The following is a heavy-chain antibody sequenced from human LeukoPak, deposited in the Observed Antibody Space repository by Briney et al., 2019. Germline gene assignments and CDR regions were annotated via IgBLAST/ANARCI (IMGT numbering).Heavy chain of an antibody. CDR2: ISPYNGNT. D-gene: IGHD6-19*01. Sequence: ASVKVSCKASGYTFTSYGISWVRQAPGQGLEWMGWISPYNGNTDHAQKFQGRVTMTTDTFTSTAYMELRSLRSDDTAVYYCARAGWYELPRYAFDIWGQGTMVTVSS. CDR1: GYTFTSYG. V-gene: IGHV1-18*01. J-gene: IGHJ3*02. CDR3: ARAGWYELPRYAFDI.